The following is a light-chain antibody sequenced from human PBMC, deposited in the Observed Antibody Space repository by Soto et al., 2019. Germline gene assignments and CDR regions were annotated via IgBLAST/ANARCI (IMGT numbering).Light chain of an antibody. V-gene: IGKV1-5*03. CDR1: QTISTV. J-gene: IGKJ1*01. Sequence: DIQMTQSPSTLSASVGDRVTITCRASQTISTVLGWYQQRPGKAPNLLIYKASSLESGVPSRFSGSRTGTEFALTISRLQTDDFATYCCQQYSTYPWTFRRGTKVEV. CDR3: QQYSTYPWT. CDR2: KAS.